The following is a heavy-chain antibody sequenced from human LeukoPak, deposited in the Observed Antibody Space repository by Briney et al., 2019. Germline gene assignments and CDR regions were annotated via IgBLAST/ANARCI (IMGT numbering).Heavy chain of an antibody. CDR1: GFTFSSYC. D-gene: IGHD6-19*01. CDR2: ISYDGSNK. CDR3: AKWNHYRSAWYPGSYYYYGMDV. Sequence: PGGSLRLSCAASGFTFSSYCMHWVRPPPGKGLEWVAVISYDGSNKYYADSVKGRFSISRDNSKNTLYLQMHSLRAEDTAVYYCAKWNHYRSAWYPGSYYYYGMDVWGQGTTVTVSS. J-gene: IGHJ6*02. V-gene: IGHV3-30*18.